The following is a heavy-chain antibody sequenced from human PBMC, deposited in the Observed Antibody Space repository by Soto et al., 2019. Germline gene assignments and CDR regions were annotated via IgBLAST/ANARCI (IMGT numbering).Heavy chain of an antibody. Sequence: QVQLVQSGTEVKRPGDSVKVSCKASGYTFTGYYVHWVRQAPGQGLEWMGWINPNSSDTYIAKRFQCRITMNRDTCIGTAYMELRGLTSDDTAEYYCEKGGAIVAAGTRVYLYNAMDVWGQGTTVTVSS. V-gene: IGHV1-2*02. D-gene: IGHD1-26*01. CDR3: EKGGAIVAAGTRVYLYNAMDV. CDR1: GYTFTGYY. J-gene: IGHJ6*02. CDR2: INPNSSDT.